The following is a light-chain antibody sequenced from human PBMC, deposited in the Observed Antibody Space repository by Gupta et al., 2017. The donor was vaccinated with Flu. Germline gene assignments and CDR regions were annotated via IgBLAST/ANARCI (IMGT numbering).Light chain of an antibody. CDR1: KLGDKY. CDR2: QDN. CDR3: QAWDSNTLYV. J-gene: IGLJ1*01. Sequence: SYELTQPPSVSVSPGQTASLTCSGDKLGDKYASWYQQKPGQSPVLVIYQDNKRPSGIPDRFSGSNSGNTATLTISGTQAMDEADYYCQAWDSNTLYVFGTGTKVTVL. V-gene: IGLV3-1*01.